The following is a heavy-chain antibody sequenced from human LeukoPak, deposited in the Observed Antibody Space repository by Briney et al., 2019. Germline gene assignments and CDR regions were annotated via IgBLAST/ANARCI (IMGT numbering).Heavy chain of an antibody. D-gene: IGHD3-22*01. CDR2: IYHSGST. Sequence: PSETLSPTCAVSGYSISSGYYWGWIRQPPGKGLEWIGSIYHSGSTYYNPSLKSRVTISVDTSKNQFSLKLSSVTAADTAVYYCARDTYYDSSGYSPPYFDYWGQGTLVTVSS. J-gene: IGHJ4*02. CDR3: ARDTYYDSSGYSPPYFDY. V-gene: IGHV4-38-2*02. CDR1: GYSISSGYY.